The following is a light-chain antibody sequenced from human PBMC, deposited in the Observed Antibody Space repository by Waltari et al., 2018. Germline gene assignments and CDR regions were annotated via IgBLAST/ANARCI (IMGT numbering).Light chain of an antibody. CDR3: QTGGHGTWV. J-gene: IGLJ3*02. CDR2: VNSDGSH. V-gene: IGLV4-69*01. Sequence: QLVLTQSPSASASLGASVKLTCTRSSGHSSNVIARLQQQPEKGPRYLMKVNSDGSHSKGDEIPDRFSGSSSGTERYLTISSLQSEDEADYYCQTGGHGTWVFGGGTKLTVL. CDR1: SGHSSNV.